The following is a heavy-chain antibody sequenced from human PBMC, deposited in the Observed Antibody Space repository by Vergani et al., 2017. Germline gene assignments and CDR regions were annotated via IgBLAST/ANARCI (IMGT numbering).Heavy chain of an antibody. Sequence: QLQLQESGPGLVKPSETLSLTCTVSGGSISSSSYYWGWIRQPPGKGLEWIGSIYYSGSTYYNPSLKSRVTISVDTSKNQFSLKLSSVTAADTAVYYCASLDKLERNWFDPWGQGTPVTVSS. J-gene: IGHJ5*02. CDR1: GGSISSSSYY. CDR2: IYYSGST. D-gene: IGHD1-1*01. V-gene: IGHV4-39*01. CDR3: ASLDKLERNWFDP.